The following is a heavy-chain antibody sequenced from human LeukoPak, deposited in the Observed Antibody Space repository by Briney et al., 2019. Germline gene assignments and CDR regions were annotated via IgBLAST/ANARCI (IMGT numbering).Heavy chain of an antibody. CDR2: INWNGGST. D-gene: IGHD6-19*01. CDR1: GSTFDDHG. Sequence: GGSLRLSCAASGSTFDDHGMSWVRQVPGKGLEWVAGINWNGGSTGYADSVKGRFTISRDNAKNSLFLQMNSLRAEGTALYYCAMGDSSGWYFDYWGQGTLVTVSS. CDR3: AMGDSSGWYFDY. J-gene: IGHJ4*02. V-gene: IGHV3-20*04.